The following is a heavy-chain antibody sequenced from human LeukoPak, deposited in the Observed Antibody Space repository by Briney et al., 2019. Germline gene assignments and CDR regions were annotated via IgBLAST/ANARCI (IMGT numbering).Heavy chain of an antibody. V-gene: IGHV4-61*02. J-gene: IGHJ4*02. D-gene: IGHD1-1*01. CDR2: IYTSGST. CDR1: DGSISSGSDY. CDR3: ARFGIYNVY. Sequence: SETLSLTYTVSDGSISSGSDYWSWIRQPGGKGLARIGRIYTSGSTNYNPSLKSRVTISVDKSKNQCSLKLSSVTAADTAVYYCARFGIYNVYWGQGTLVTVSS.